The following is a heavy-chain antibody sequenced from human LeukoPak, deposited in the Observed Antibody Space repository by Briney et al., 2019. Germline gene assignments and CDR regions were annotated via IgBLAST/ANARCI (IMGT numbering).Heavy chain of an antibody. J-gene: IGHJ4*02. V-gene: IGHV3-23*01. CDR3: AKANYYDSSGYYENLDY. Sequence: QPSETLSLTCAVYGGSFSGYYWSWVRQAPGKGLEWVSAISGSGGSTYHADSVKGRFTISRDNSKNTLYLQMNSLRAEDTAVYYCAKANYYDSSGYYENLDYWGQGTLVTVSS. CDR1: GGSFSGYY. D-gene: IGHD3-22*01. CDR2: ISGSGGST.